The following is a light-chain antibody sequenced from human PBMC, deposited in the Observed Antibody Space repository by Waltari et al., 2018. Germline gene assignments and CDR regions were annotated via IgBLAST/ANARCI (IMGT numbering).Light chain of an antibody. CDR3: NSYTTGSSLTVI. CDR2: DCS. V-gene: IGLV2-14*01. Sequence: QSALTQPASVSGSPGQSITISCAGTSSDIGSYNFVSWYQQHPGKSPKLLVYDCSNRPSGVADRFSGSKSGNTASLTISGLQADDEATYYCNSYTTGSSLTVIFGGGTKLTVL. J-gene: IGLJ2*01. CDR1: SSDIGSYNF.